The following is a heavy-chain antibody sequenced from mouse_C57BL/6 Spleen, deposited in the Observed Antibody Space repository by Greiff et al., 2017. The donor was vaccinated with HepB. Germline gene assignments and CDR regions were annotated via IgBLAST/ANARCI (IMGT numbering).Heavy chain of an antibody. D-gene: IGHD3-3*01. Sequence: EVQLVKSGGGLVKPGGSLKLSCAASGFTFSDYGMHWVRQAPEKGLEWVAYISSGSSTIYYADTVKGRFTISRDNAKNTLFLQMTSLRSEDTAMYYCARGLRGVYFDYWGQGTTLTVSS. CDR1: GFTFSDYG. V-gene: IGHV5-17*01. CDR2: ISSGSSTI. CDR3: ARGLRGVYFDY. J-gene: IGHJ2*01.